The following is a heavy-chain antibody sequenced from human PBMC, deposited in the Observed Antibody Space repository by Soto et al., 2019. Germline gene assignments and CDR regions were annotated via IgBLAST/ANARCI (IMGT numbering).Heavy chain of an antibody. D-gene: IGHD4-4*01. J-gene: IGHJ5*02. CDR2: IKPDESEK. Sequence: EVQLVESGGGLVQPGGSLRLSCTASGFTFSDSWMTWVRQAPGKGLEWVARIKPDESEKKYADSVKGRFSISRDNAKNSMYLHMDSLRGEDTAVYYCVRGGSYYASWGQVTLVTVSS. CDR1: GFTFSDSW. CDR3: VRGGSYYAS. V-gene: IGHV3-7*01.